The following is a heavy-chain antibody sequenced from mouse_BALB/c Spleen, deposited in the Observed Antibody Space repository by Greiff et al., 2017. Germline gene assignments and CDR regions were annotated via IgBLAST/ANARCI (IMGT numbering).Heavy chain of an antibody. V-gene: IGHV5-12-2*01. CDR1: GFTFSSYT. J-gene: IGHJ3*01. Sequence: EVKLMESGGGLVQPGGSLKLSCAASGFTFSSYTMSWVRQTPEKRLEWVAYISNGGGSTYYPDTVKGRFTISRDNAKNTLYLQMSSLKSEDTAMYYCARQGMEDSWFAYWGQGTLVTVSA. D-gene: IGHD2-10*02. CDR2: ISNGGGST. CDR3: ARQGMEDSWFAY.